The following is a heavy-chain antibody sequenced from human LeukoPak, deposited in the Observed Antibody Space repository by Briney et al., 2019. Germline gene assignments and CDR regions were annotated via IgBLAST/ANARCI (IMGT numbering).Heavy chain of an antibody. V-gene: IGHV1-18*01. Sequence: ASVKVSCKASGYTFTSYGISWVRQAPGQGLEWMGWISAYNGNTNYAQKLRGRVTMTTDTSTSTAYMELRSLRSDDTAVYYCAREPYCSGGSCYSDYWGQGTLVTVSS. D-gene: IGHD2-15*01. CDR2: ISAYNGNT. CDR1: GYTFTSYG. CDR3: AREPYCSGGSCYSDY. J-gene: IGHJ4*02.